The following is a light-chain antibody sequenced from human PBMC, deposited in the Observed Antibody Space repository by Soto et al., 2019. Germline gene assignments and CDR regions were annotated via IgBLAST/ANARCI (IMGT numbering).Light chain of an antibody. CDR1: QTISTW. V-gene: IGKV1-5*01. Sequence: IQVTQSPHTLSASVGDRVTITCRASQTISTWMAWYQQKPGKAPKLLVYDASTLQSGVASRFSGSGSGTEFTLIINSLQPEDFATYYCPQSYSVLITFGQGTRMEI. J-gene: IGKJ5*01. CDR3: PQSYSVLIT. CDR2: DAS.